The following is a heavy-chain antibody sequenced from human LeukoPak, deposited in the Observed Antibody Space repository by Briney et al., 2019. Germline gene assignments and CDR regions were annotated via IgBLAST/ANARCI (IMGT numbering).Heavy chain of an antibody. CDR3: ARLYCSGGSCQLFDY. CDR2: ISYDGSNK. CDR1: GFTFSTYD. Sequence: PGGSLRLSCAASGFTFSTYDMHWVRQAPGKGLEWVAVISYDGSNKCYADSVKGRFTISRDNSKNTLYLQMNSLRAEDTAVYYCARLYCSGGSCQLFDYWGQGTLVTVSS. D-gene: IGHD2-15*01. V-gene: IGHV3-33*01. J-gene: IGHJ4*02.